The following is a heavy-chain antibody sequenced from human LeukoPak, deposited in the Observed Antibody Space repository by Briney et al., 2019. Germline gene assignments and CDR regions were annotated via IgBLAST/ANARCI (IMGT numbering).Heavy chain of an antibody. CDR1: GFTVSSNY. J-gene: IGHJ4*02. D-gene: IGHD2-15*01. V-gene: IGHV3-53*01. Sequence: GGSLRLSCAASGFTVSSNYMTWVRQAPGKGLEWVSVLYSNGDTYYADSVKGRFTISRDNSKNTLYLQLNTLRAEDTAVYYCAKARSGVVAAATNYWGQGTLVTVSS. CDR3: AKARSGVVAAATNY. CDR2: LYSNGDT.